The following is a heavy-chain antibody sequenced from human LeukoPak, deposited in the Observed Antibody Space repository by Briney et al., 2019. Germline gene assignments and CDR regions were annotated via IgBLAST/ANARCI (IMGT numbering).Heavy chain of an antibody. Sequence: SETLSLTCAVYGGSFSGYYWSWIRQPPGKGLEWIGEINHSGSTNYNPSLKSRVTISVDTSKNQFSLKLSSVTAADTAVYYCARATGYWAFFFNWGQGTLVTVSS. CDR2: INHSGST. J-gene: IGHJ4*02. CDR1: GGSFSGYY. D-gene: IGHD2-8*02. CDR3: ARATGYWAFFFN. V-gene: IGHV4-34*01.